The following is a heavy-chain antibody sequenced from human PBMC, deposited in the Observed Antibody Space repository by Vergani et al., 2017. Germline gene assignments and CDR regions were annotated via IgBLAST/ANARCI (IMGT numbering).Heavy chain of an antibody. CDR2: IVVGSGNT. J-gene: IGHJ3*02. Sequence: QMQLVQSGPEVKKPGTSVKVSCKASGFTFTSSAVQWVRQARGQRLEWIVWIVVGSGNTNYAQKFQERVTITRDMSTSTAYMELSSLRPEDTAVHYCAAGWYYDFWSGYYGPDAFDIWGQGTMVTVSS. V-gene: IGHV1-58*01. CDR3: AAGWYYDFWSGYYGPDAFDI. CDR1: GFTFTSSA. D-gene: IGHD3-3*01.